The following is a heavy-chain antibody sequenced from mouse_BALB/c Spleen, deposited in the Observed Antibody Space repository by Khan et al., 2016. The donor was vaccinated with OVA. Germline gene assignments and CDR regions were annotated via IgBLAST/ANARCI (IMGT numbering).Heavy chain of an antibody. Sequence: QIQFVQSGPELKKPGETVKISCKASGYTFTNYGMNWVKQAPGKGLKWMGWINTYTGEPTYADDFKGRFSFSLETSASTAYLQISNLKNEDMTTYFYARSAYCWYSDVWGAGTTVTVSS. CDR2: INTYTGEP. J-gene: IGHJ1*01. CDR1: GYTFTNYG. V-gene: IGHV9-1*02. CDR3: ARSAYCWYSDV.